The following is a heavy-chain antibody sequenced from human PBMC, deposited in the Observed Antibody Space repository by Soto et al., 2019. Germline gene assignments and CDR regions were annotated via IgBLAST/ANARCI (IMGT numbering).Heavy chain of an antibody. J-gene: IGHJ4*02. CDR1: RFIFGDFG. CDR2: ISSSGSHT. V-gene: IGHV3-21*06. D-gene: IGHD6-13*01. CDR3: AREDVQGSSWFRFLDF. Sequence: GGSLRLSCAASRFIFGDFGVTWVRQAPGKGLEWVASISSSGSHTHYSDSVKGRFTISRDNARSTLSLQMNSLRVEDTAVYYCAREDVQGSSWFRFLDFWGQGALVTDSS.